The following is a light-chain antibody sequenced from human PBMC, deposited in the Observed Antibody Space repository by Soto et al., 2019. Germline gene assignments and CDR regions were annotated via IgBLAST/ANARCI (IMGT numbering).Light chain of an antibody. CDR1: QSVSSN. CDR3: QHYNNWPRT. V-gene: IGKV3-15*01. J-gene: IGKJ1*01. Sequence: EIVMTQSPATLSVSPGERATLSCRASQSVSSNLAWYQQKPGQAPRLLIYGASTRATGIPARFSGSVSGTEFPRTISSLHSEDFAVYYCQHYNNWPRTFGQGTKVEIK. CDR2: GAS.